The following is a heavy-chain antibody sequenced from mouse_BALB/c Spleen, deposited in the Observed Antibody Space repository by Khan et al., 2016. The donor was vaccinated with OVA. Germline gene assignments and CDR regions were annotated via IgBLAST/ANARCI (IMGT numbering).Heavy chain of an antibody. CDR3: ARSYGSGFDY. D-gene: IGHD1-1*01. Sequence: EVQLQESGPELVKPGASVKISCKASGYSFTGYFMNWVMQSHGKSLEWIGRINPHIGETFYNQKFKGKATWTVAESSSTAHMELRSLASEDSAVYYCARSYGSGFDYWGQGTTLTVSS. J-gene: IGHJ2*01. CDR2: INPHIGET. CDR1: GYSFTGYF. V-gene: IGHV1-20*02.